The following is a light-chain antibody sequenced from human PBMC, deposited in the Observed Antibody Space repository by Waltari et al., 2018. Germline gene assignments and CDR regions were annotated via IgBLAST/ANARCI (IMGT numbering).Light chain of an antibody. CDR3: QQYNSYSFVS. J-gene: IGKJ4*01. CDR2: DAS. Sequence: DIQMTQSPSTLSASVGDRVTITCRASQSIKNWLAWYQQQPGKAPKLLIYDASSLESGVPSRFSGRGSETEFTLTISSLQPDDFATYYCQQYNSYSFVSFGGGTKVEVK. V-gene: IGKV1-5*01. CDR1: QSIKNW.